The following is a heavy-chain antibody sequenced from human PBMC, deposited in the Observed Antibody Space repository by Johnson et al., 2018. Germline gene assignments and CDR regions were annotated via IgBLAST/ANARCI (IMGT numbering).Heavy chain of an antibody. V-gene: IGHV3-30*18. CDR1: GFIFSSYD. CDR2: ISFAGKVT. J-gene: IGHJ1*01. Sequence: QVQLVESGGGVVQPGTSLRLSCVASGFIFSSYDMHWVRQVPGKGLEWVSVISFAGKVTYSADSIQGRLTISRDNSKNTVYLQMDSLRGDDTAIDYCANGPLFGSDIAEFHHGGQGTLVTVSS. D-gene: IGHD3-10*01. CDR3: ANGPLFGSDIAEFHH.